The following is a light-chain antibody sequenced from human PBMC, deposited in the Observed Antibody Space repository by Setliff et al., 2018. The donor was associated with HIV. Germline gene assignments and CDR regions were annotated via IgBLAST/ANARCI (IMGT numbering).Light chain of an antibody. CDR1: TSSLGAGYG. V-gene: IGLV1-40*01. CDR3: QSYDNTLTGLVV. Sequence: VLTQPPSVSGAPGQRVTISCTGNTSSLGAGYGVHWYQQFPGTAPKLLIYGNNNRPSGVPDRFSGSKSGSAASLAITGLQAEDEAIYYCQSYDNTLTGLVVFGGGTKVTVL. CDR2: GNN. J-gene: IGLJ2*01.